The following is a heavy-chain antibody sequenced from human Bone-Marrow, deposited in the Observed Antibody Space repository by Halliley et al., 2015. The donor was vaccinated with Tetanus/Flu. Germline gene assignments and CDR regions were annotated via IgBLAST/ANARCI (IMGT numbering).Heavy chain of an antibody. Sequence: QLVQSGVEVKKPGESLRISCRGFGYSFTSFWITWVCQMPGKGLEWMGRIDPFDSSTDYTPSFQGHVTISADNSISTAYLHLSSLKASDTGMYYCAGHYDYFDYWGQGTLVTVSS. CDR3: AGHYDYFDY. CDR1: GYSFTSFW. V-gene: IGHV5-10-1*01. CDR2: IDPFDSST. J-gene: IGHJ4*02. D-gene: IGHD3-16*01.